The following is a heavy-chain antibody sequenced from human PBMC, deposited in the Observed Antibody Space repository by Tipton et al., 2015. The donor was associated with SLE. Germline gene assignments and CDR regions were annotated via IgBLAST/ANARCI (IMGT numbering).Heavy chain of an antibody. CDR3: ARQTLLSVQDVMLSPPGY. J-gene: IGHJ4*02. CDR2: IYTSGST. D-gene: IGHD1-1*01. Sequence: TLSLTCAVSGFSISSGYYWTWFRQPAGKGLEWFGHIYTSGSTDYSPSLKSRVAISVATSRNQFSLNLNSVTAADTAVYYCARQTLLSVQDVMLSPPGYWGQGRLVTVSS. V-gene: IGHV4-61*09. CDR1: GFSISSGYY.